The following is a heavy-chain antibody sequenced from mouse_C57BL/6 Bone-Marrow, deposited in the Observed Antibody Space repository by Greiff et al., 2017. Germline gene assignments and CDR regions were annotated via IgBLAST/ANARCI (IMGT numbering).Heavy chain of an antibody. D-gene: IGHD1-1*01. CDR1: GFSLTSYG. Sequence: VQGVESGPGLVQPSQSLSITCTVSGFSLTSYGVHWVRQSPGKGLEWLGVIWRGGSTDYNAAFMSRLSITKDNSKSQVFFKINSLQADDTAIYYCAKSGSSSWYFDVWGTGTTVTVSS. J-gene: IGHJ1*03. CDR2: IWRGGST. CDR3: AKSGSSSWYFDV. V-gene: IGHV2-5*01.